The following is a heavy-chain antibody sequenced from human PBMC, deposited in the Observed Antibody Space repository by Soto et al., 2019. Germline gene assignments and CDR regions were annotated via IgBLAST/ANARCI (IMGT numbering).Heavy chain of an antibody. V-gene: IGHV4-59*01. Sequence: SETLSLTCTVSGGSISSYYWSWIRQPPGKGLEWIGYIYYSGSTNYNPSLKSRVTISVDTSKNPFSLKLSSVTAADTAVYYCARRYGASFDYWGQGTLVTVSS. CDR2: IYYSGST. D-gene: IGHD4-17*01. CDR1: GGSISSYY. J-gene: IGHJ4*02. CDR3: ARRYGASFDY.